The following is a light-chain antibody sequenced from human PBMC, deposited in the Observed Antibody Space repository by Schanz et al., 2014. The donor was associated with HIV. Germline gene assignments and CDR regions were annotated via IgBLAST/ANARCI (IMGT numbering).Light chain of an antibody. CDR2: ENN. J-gene: IGLJ3*02. Sequence: NFMLTQPHSVSGSPGKTVGISCTRNSGSIGNSLAQWYQQRPDSAPTLVISENNDRPSGVPNRFSGSMDLTSNSASLTISGLQTEDEGDYYCQSSDRYKGKVFGGGTKLTVL. V-gene: IGLV6-57*04. CDR1: SGSIGNSL. CDR3: QSSDRYKGKV.